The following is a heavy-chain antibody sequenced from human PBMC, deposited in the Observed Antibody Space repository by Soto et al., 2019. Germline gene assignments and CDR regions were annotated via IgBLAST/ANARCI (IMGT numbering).Heavy chain of an antibody. CDR1: GGSFSGYY. CDR3: ARGVAVRPFDY. D-gene: IGHD6-6*01. J-gene: IGHJ4*02. Sequence: PSETLSLTCAVYGGSFSGYYWSWIRQPPGKGLEWIGEINHSGSTNYNPSLKSRVTISVDTSKNQFSLKLSSVTAADTAVYYCARGVAVRPFDYWGQGTLVTVSS. V-gene: IGHV4-34*01. CDR2: INHSGST.